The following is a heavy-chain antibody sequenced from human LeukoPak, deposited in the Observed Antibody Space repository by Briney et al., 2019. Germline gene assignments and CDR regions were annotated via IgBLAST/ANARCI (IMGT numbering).Heavy chain of an antibody. V-gene: IGHV3-21*01. CDR3: ARDVKKTGTTFDY. J-gene: IGHJ4*02. Sequence: PGGSLRLSCAASGFTFSSYSMNWVRQAPGKGLEWVSSISSSSSYIYYADSVKGRFTISRDNAKNSLYLQMNSLRAEDTAVYYCARDVKKTGTTFDYWGQGTLVTVSS. D-gene: IGHD1-7*01. CDR1: GFTFSSYS. CDR2: ISSSSSYI.